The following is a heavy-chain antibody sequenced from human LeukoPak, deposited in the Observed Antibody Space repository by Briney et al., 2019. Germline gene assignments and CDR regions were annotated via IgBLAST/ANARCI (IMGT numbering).Heavy chain of an antibody. CDR3: ARDRDDAFDI. J-gene: IGHJ3*02. D-gene: IGHD3-10*01. CDR1: GFTFSSYT. Sequence: GGSLRLSCAASGFTFSSYTMNWVRQAPGKGLEWVSSISSSSSYIYYADSVKGRFTISRDNAKNSMYLQMNSLRAEDTAVYSCARDRDDAFDIWGQGTMVTVSS. CDR2: ISSSSSYI. V-gene: IGHV3-21*01.